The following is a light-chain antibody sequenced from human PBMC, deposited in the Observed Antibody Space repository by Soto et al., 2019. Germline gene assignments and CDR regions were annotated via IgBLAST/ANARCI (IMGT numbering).Light chain of an antibody. V-gene: IGKV3-15*01. CDR3: QQYNNWPIT. J-gene: IGKJ5*01. CDR2: GAS. CDR1: QTVLTN. Sequence: EVVMRQSPATLSVSPGERATLSCRASQTVLTNLAWYQQKPGQAPRLLIYGASTRATAIPARFSGSGSGTEFTLTISSLQSEDFAVYYCQQYNNWPITFGQGTRLEIK.